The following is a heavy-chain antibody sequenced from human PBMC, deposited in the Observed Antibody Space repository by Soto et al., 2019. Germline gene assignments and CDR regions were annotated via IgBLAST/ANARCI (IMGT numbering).Heavy chain of an antibody. CDR2: IDPSGGST. CDR3: ARDLTGGPTYYDFWSGYSPVDY. V-gene: IGHV1-46*03. J-gene: IGHJ4*02. Sequence: ASVKVSCKASGYNFTSYYMHWVRQAPGQGLEWMGIIDPSGGSTSYAQKFQGRVSMTRDTSTSTVYMDLSSLRSEDTAVYYCARDLTGGPTYYDFWSGYSPVDYWGLGILVTVSS. CDR1: GYNFTSYY. D-gene: IGHD3-3*01.